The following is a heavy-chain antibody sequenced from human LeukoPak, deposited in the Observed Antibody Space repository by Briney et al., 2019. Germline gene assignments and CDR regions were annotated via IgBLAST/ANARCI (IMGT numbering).Heavy chain of an antibody. J-gene: IGHJ4*02. CDR1: GGSISSYY. Sequence: SETLSLTCTVSGGSISSYYCSWIRQPAGKGLEWIGRIYTSGSTNYNPSLKSRVTMSVDTSKNQFSLKLSSVTAADTAVYYCARDRCSGGSCYEIGYWGQGNLVTVSS. CDR2: IYTSGST. CDR3: ARDRCSGGSCYEIGY. D-gene: IGHD2-15*01. V-gene: IGHV4-4*07.